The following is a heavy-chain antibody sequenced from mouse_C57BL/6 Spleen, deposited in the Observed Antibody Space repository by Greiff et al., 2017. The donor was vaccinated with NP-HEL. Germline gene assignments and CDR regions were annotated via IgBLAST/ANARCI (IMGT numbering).Heavy chain of an antibody. CDR1: GFTFSSYG. CDR2: ISSGGSYT. J-gene: IGHJ3*01. D-gene: IGHD2-4*01. V-gene: IGHV5-6*02. Sequence: EVKLLESGGDLVKPGGSLKLSCAASGFTFSSYGMSWVRQTPDKRLEWVATISSGGSYTYYPASVKGRFTISRDNAKNTLYLQMGSLKSEDTAMYYCARRFYDYDLAGFAYWGKGTLVTVAA. CDR3: ARRFYDYDLAGFAY.